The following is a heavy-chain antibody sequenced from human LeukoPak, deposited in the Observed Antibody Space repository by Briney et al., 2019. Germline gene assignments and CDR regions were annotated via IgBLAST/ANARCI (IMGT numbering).Heavy chain of an antibody. D-gene: IGHD3-9*01. Sequence: TSETLSLTCTVSGGSISSYYWSWIRQPPGKGLEWIGYIYYSGTTNYNPSLKSRVTTSVDTSKNQFSLKLSSVTAADTAVYYCARGAGYYDILTGYIRGYFFDYWGQGILVTVSS. CDR3: ARGAGYYDILTGYIRGYFFDY. J-gene: IGHJ4*02. V-gene: IGHV4-59*01. CDR1: GGSISSYY. CDR2: IYYSGTT.